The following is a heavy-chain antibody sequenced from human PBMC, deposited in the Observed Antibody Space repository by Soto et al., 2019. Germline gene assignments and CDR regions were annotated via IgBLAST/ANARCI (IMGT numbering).Heavy chain of an antibody. CDR1: GGSFSGYY. CDR3: ARESHDILTGPPRGWYFDL. Sequence: QVQLQQWGAGPLRPLETLSLTCGVSGGSFSGYYWAWIRQSPGKGLEWIGEINDRGSINYNPSLKSRVSISVDTSKNHYSLNLRSVTAADTAVYYCARESHDILTGPPRGWYFDLWGRGTLVTVSS. V-gene: IGHV4-34*01. D-gene: IGHD3-9*01. J-gene: IGHJ2*01. CDR2: INDRGSI.